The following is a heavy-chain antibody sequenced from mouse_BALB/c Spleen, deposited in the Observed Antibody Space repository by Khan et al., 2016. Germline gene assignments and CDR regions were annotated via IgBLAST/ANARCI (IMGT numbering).Heavy chain of an antibody. CDR1: GYSITSDYA. D-gene: IGHD1-1*01. J-gene: IGHJ2*01. Sequence: EVQLQESGPGLVKPSQSLSLTCTVTGYSITSDYAWNWIRQFPGNKLEWMGYISYSGSTSYNPSLKSRISITRDTSKNQFFLQLNSVTTEDTATYYCARYYYGSRYYFDYRGQGTTLTVSS. CDR2: ISYSGST. V-gene: IGHV3-2*02. CDR3: ARYYYGSRYYFDY.